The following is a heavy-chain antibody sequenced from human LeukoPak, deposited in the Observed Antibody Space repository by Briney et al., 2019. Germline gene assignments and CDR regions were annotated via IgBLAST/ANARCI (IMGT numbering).Heavy chain of an antibody. J-gene: IGHJ3*02. CDR1: GFTFDDYA. CDR3: ARESIVVVPTTMDDASDI. Sequence: PGRSLRLSCAASGFTFDDYAMHWVRQAPGKGLEWVSGITWNSGSRGYADSVKGRFTISRDNAKNSLYLQMHSLRVEDTAVYYCARESIVVVPTTMDDASDIWGQGTMVTVSS. V-gene: IGHV3-9*01. D-gene: IGHD2-2*01. CDR2: ITWNSGSR.